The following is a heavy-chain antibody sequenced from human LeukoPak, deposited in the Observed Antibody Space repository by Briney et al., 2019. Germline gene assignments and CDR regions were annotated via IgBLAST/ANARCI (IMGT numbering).Heavy chain of an antibody. D-gene: IGHD6-19*01. CDR3: ARDGEKYSSGRQYYFDY. Sequence: ASVKVSCKASGYTFTSYGISWVRQAPGQGLEWMGWISAYNGNTNYAQKLQGRVTMTTDTSTSTAYMELRSLRSDDTAVYYCARDGEKYSSGRQYYFDYWGQGTLVTVSS. J-gene: IGHJ4*02. CDR2: ISAYNGNT. CDR1: GYTFTSYG. V-gene: IGHV1-18*01.